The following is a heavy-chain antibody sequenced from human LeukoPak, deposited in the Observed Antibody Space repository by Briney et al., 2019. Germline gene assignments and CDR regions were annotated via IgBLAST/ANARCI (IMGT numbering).Heavy chain of an antibody. CDR2: ISGSGGST. CDR3: AKDYYGSGSYLRSQIQGLFDY. CDR1: GFTFSSYA. V-gene: IGHV3-23*01. Sequence: QPGGSLRLSCAASGFTFSSYAMSWVHQAPGKGLEWVSAISGSGGSTYYADSVKGRFTISRDNSKNTLYLQMNSLRAEDTAVYYCAKDYYGSGSYLRSQIQGLFDYWGQGTLVTVSS. J-gene: IGHJ4*02. D-gene: IGHD3-10*01.